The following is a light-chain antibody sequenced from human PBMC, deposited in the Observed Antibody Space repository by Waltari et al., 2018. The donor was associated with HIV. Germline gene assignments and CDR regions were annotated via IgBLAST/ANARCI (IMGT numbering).Light chain of an antibody. CDR1: QTIRSN. CDR2: GAS. V-gene: IGKV3-15*01. CDR3: QQYNVWPFT. J-gene: IGKJ5*01. Sequence: EIVMTQFPATLSVSPGERATLSCRASQTIRSNLAWFQQKPGQAPRLVIQGASTRATVFPPRFSGSGSGTEFILTISSLQFEDFAVYYCQQYNVWPFTFGQGTRLEIK.